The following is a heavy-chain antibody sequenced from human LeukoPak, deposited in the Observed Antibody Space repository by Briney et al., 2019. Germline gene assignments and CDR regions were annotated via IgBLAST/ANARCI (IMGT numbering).Heavy chain of an antibody. CDR2: ISRSGDST. J-gene: IGHJ4*02. D-gene: IGHD2-2*01. CDR1: EFTFSRYD. Sequence: GGSLRLSCAASEFTFSRYDMSWVRQAPGKGLEWVSSISRSGDSTFSADSVKGRFTISRDNSKNTLDLQMTSLRAEDTAVYYCARRGYCSTISCYSFDYWGQGTLVTVS. CDR3: ARRGYCSTISCYSFDY. V-gene: IGHV3-23*01.